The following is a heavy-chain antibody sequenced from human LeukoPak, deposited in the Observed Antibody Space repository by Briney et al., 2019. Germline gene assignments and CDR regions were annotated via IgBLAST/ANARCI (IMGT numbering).Heavy chain of an antibody. CDR2: INPNSGGT. CDR3: ARAFAVWVTFIGY. J-gene: IGHJ4*02. V-gene: IGHV1-2*02. Sequence: ASVKVSCKASGYTFTGYYMHWVRQAPGQGLEWMGWINPNSGGTNSAQKFQGRVTMTRDTSISTAYMELSRLRSDDTAVYYCARAFAVWVTFIGYWGQGTLVTVSS. CDR1: GYTFTGYY. D-gene: IGHD3-16*01.